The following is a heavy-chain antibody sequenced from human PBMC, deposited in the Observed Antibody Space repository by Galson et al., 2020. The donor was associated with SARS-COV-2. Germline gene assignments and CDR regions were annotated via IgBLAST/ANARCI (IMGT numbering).Heavy chain of an antibody. CDR2: ISGNGGST. CDR3: AKDWWVRDSNGPEHRR. Sequence: GGSLRLSCAASGFTFNNYAMNWVRQAPGKGLEWVSGISGNGGSTWYADSVKGRFTISRDNSNNTLYLQMNGLRAEDTSAYYCAKDWWVRDSNGPEHRRWGQGTLVTVSS. D-gene: IGHD3-22*01. J-gene: IGHJ4*02. V-gene: IGHV3-23*01. CDR1: GFTFNNYA.